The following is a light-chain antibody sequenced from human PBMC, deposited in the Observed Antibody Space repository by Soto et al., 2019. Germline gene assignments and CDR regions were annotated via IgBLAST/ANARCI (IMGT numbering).Light chain of an antibody. Sequence: QSALTQPASVSGSPGQSITISCTGTSSDVGSYNLVSWYQQHPGKAPKLMIYEVSKRPSGVSNRFSGSKSGNTASLTISGPQAEDEADYYCCSYAGRGVVFGGGTKLTVL. V-gene: IGLV2-23*02. CDR1: SSDVGSYNL. J-gene: IGLJ2*01. CDR3: CSYAGRGVV. CDR2: EVS.